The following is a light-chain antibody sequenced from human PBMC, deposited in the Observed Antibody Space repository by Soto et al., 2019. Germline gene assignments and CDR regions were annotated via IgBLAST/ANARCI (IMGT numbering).Light chain of an antibody. J-gene: IGLJ2*01. CDR2: GNN. CDR3: TAWDDSLNGRV. Sequence: QSVLTQPPSASGTPGQRVTISCSGSGSNIGSHTVNWYQQLQGTAPKLLIYGNNQRPSGVPDRFSGSKSGTSASLAISGLQSEDEADYYCTAWDDSLNGRVFGGGTKLTVL. CDR1: GSNIGSHT. V-gene: IGLV1-44*01.